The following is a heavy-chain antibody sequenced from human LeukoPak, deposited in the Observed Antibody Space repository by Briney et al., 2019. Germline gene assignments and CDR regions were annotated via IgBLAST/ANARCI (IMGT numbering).Heavy chain of an antibody. J-gene: IGHJ4*02. CDR1: GFTFSSYW. CDR2: IKQDGSEK. Sequence: GGSLRLSCAASGFTFSSYWMSWVRQAPGKGLEWVANIKQDGSEKYYVDSVKGRFTISRDNAKNSMYLQMNSLRAEDTAVYYCARGVGAAGEYYFDYWGQGTLVTVSS. CDR3: ARGVGAAGEYYFDY. V-gene: IGHV3-7*01. D-gene: IGHD1-26*01.